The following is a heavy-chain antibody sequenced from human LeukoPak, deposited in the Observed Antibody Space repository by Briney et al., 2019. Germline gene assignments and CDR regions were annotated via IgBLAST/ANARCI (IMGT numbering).Heavy chain of an antibody. Sequence: ASVKVSCKASGYTFTGYSMHWVRQAPGQGLEWMGSINPNSGGTNYAQKFQGRVTMTRDTSINAAYMELSRLRSDDTAVYYCARDPLYDSSGPLGYWGQGTLVTVSS. CDR2: INPNSGGT. CDR3: ARDPLYDSSGPLGY. J-gene: IGHJ4*02. V-gene: IGHV1-2*02. CDR1: GYTFTGYS. D-gene: IGHD3-22*01.